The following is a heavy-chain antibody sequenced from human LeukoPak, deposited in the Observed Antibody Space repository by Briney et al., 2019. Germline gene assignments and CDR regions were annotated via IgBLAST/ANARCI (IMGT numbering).Heavy chain of an antibody. CDR3: ARDRDSGSYCDY. J-gene: IGHJ4*02. D-gene: IGHD1-26*01. CDR1: GFTFSYYS. CDR2: ITLSSNYI. Sequence: KTGGSLRLSCAASGFTFSYYSMHWVRQAPGKGLEWVASITLSSNYISYADSLKGRVTISRDNAKNSLYLQMNSLRAEDTAVYYCARDRDSGSYCDYWGRGTLVTVSS. V-gene: IGHV3-21*01.